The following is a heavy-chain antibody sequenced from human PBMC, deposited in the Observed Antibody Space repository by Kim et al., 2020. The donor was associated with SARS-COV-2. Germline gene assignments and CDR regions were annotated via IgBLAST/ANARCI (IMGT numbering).Heavy chain of an antibody. CDR1: GGSFSGYY. V-gene: IGHV4-34*01. D-gene: IGHD3-10*01. Sequence: SETLSLTCAVYGGSFSGYYWSWIRQPPGKGLEWIGEINHSGSTNYNPSLKSRVTISVDTSKNQFSLKLSSVTAADTAVYYCARARVYYGSGRPNYYYYYG. CDR2: INHSGST. J-gene: IGHJ6*01. CDR3: ARARVYYGSGRPNYYYYYG.